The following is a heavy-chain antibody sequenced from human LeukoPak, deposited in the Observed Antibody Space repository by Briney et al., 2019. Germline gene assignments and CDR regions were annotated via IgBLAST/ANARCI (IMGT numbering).Heavy chain of an antibody. D-gene: IGHD6-19*01. CDR1: GYTFTSYD. Sequence: ASVKVSCKASGYTFTSYDINWVRQATGQGLEWMGGMNPNSSNTDYAQKFQGRVTMTRNTSISTAYMELSSLKSEDTAVYYCARGWTYSSGWYGYYYYGMDVWGQGTTVTVSS. CDR2: MNPNSSNT. CDR3: ARGWTYSSGWYGYYYYGMDV. J-gene: IGHJ6*02. V-gene: IGHV1-8*01.